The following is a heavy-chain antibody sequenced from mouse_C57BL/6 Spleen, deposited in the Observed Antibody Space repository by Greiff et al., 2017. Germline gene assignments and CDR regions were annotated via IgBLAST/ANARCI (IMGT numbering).Heavy chain of an antibody. J-gene: IGHJ4*01. Sequence: VQLQQSGAELARPGASVKMSCKASGYTFTSYTMHWVKQRPGQGLEWIGYINPSSGYTKYNQKFKDKATLTADKSSRTAYMQLISLTSEDSAVYYCARSGEKAMDYWGPGTSVTVSS. D-gene: IGHD3-1*01. V-gene: IGHV1-4*01. CDR1: GYTFTSYT. CDR3: ARSGEKAMDY. CDR2: INPSSGYT.